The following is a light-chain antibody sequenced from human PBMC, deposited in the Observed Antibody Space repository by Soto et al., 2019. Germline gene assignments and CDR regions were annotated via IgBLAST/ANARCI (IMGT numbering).Light chain of an antibody. J-gene: IGLJ1*01. Sequence: QSVLTQPASVSGSPGQSITISCTGTSSDVGGYNYVSWYQQHPGKAPKLMIYEVSNRPPGVSNRFSGSKSGNTASLTISGLQAEDEADYYCSSHTSSSTSVFGTGTKVTVL. CDR3: SSHTSSSTSV. V-gene: IGLV2-14*01. CDR1: SSDVGGYNY. CDR2: EVS.